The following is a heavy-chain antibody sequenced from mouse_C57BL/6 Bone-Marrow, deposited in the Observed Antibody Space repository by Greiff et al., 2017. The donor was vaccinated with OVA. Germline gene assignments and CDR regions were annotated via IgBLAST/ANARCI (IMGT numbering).Heavy chain of an antibody. Sequence: EVKLVESGGDLVKPGGSLKLSCAASGFTFSSYGMSWVRQTPDKRLEWVATISSGGSYTYYPDSVKGRFTISRDNAKNTLYLQMSSLKSEDTAMYYCARHGPWGRGTLVTVSA. CDR1: GFTFSSYG. CDR2: ISSGGSYT. V-gene: IGHV5-6*01. CDR3: ARHGP. J-gene: IGHJ3*01.